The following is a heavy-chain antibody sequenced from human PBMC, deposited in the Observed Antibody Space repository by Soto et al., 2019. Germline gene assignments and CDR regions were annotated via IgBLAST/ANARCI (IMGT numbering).Heavy chain of an antibody. CDR1: GYPFTGLY. D-gene: IGHD3-10*01. CDR3: VVPFSPTNFAV. J-gene: IGHJ6*01. Sequence: ASVKVSCKASGYPFTGLYIHCVRQPPGQGLEWMGYINPNSGVRKYMLKFEGRVTLTSETSISTAYNDLTRLISDDPAMCHCVVPFSPTNFAVWAQGTTVTVSS. CDR2: INPNSGVR. V-gene: IGHV1-2*02.